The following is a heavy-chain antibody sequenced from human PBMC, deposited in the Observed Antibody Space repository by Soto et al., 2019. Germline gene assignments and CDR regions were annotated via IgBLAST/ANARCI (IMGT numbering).Heavy chain of an antibody. D-gene: IGHD3-3*01. CDR1: ADSFSSYG. V-gene: IGHV1-69*01. J-gene: IGHJ4*02. Sequence: QVQMVQSGAEVKEPGSAVKVSCKAPADSFSSYGISWVRQAPGQGLEWMGGIIPIFGTTNYAEKFQGRVTITADESTNTAYMELSSLRAEGTALYYCARVFPDGWVEPGVVRGYLDTWGRGTLVTVSS. CDR2: IIPIFGTT. CDR3: ARVFPDGWVEPGVVRGYLDT.